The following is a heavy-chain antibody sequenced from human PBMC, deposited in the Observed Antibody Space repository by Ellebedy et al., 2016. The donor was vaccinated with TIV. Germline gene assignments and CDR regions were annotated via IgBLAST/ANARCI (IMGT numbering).Heavy chain of an antibody. CDR2: INPSGGST. Sequence: AASVKVSCKASGYTFTNYYMHCLRQAPGQGLEWMGIINPSGGSTTYAQNLQGRVTMTRDTSTSTVYMELSSLRSEDTAVYYCARDLVRGVSLYYFDYWGQGTLVTVSS. CDR1: GYTFTNYY. J-gene: IGHJ4*02. CDR3: ARDLVRGVSLYYFDY. D-gene: IGHD3-10*01. V-gene: IGHV1-46*04.